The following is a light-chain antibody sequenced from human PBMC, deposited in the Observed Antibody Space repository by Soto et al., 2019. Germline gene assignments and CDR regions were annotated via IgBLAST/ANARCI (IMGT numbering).Light chain of an antibody. J-gene: IGKJ1*01. CDR3: HQYGSSPGT. CDR1: QSVSSTY. CDR2: GAS. V-gene: IGKV3-20*01. Sequence: EIVLTQSPGTLSSSPGEGATLSCRASQSVSSTYLAWYQQRPGQAPRLLLYGASSRATGIPDRFSGSGSGTDFTLTISRLEPEDFAVDYCHQYGSSPGTFGQGTKVEIK.